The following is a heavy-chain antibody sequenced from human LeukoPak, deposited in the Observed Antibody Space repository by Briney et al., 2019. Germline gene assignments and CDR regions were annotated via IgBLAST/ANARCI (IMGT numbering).Heavy chain of an antibody. CDR3: ARDQGSGINYYYYYMDV. D-gene: IGHD3-10*01. Sequence: GGSLRLSCAASGFTFSSYAMHWVRQAPGKGLEWVANIKQDGSEKYYVDSVKGRFTISRDNAKNSLYLQMNSLRAEDTAVYYCARDQGSGINYYYYYMDVWGKGTTVTVSS. J-gene: IGHJ6*03. CDR2: IKQDGSEK. CDR1: GFTFSSYA. V-gene: IGHV3-7*01.